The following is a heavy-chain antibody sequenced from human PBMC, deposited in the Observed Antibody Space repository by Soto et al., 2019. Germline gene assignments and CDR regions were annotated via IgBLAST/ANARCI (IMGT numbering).Heavy chain of an antibody. V-gene: IGHV4-59*12. Sequence: PSGTLSLTGTVSGGSFSSSYLNWIRQPPGKALKGTAHIYFTGSTNYNPALKSRVTISVDTSKTQFSPELTSVTAADTAVYYCAREVAGLISWGQGILVTVSS. D-gene: IGHD6-19*01. CDR2: IYFTGST. CDR3: AREVAGLIS. CDR1: GGSFSSSY. J-gene: IGHJ1*01.